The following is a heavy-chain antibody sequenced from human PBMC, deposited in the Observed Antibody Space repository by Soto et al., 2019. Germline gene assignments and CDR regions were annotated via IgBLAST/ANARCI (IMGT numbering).Heavy chain of an antibody. V-gene: IGHV3-30*18. Sequence: GGSLRLSCAASGFTFSSYGMHWVRQAPGKGLEWVAVISYDGSNKYYADSVKGRFTISRDNSKNTLYLQMNSLRAEDTAVYYCAKGGPYGDYYYYYYYMDVWGKGTTVTVSS. CDR3: AKGGPYGDYYYYYYYMDV. J-gene: IGHJ6*03. CDR1: GFTFSSYG. D-gene: IGHD4-17*01. CDR2: ISYDGSNK.